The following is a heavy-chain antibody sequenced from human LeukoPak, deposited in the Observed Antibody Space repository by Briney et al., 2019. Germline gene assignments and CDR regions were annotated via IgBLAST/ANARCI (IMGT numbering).Heavy chain of an antibody. CDR2: INSDGGTT. CDR3: ARGIAKARYYYYYYMDV. D-gene: IGHD6-13*01. Sequence: PGGSLRLSCGASGFTFGTYWMHWVRQAPGKGLVWVSGINSDGGTTTYADSVKGRLTISRDNSKNTLYLQMNSLRAEDTAVYYCARGIAKARYYYYYYMDVWGKGTTVTVSS. J-gene: IGHJ6*03. V-gene: IGHV3-74*01. CDR1: GFTFGTYW.